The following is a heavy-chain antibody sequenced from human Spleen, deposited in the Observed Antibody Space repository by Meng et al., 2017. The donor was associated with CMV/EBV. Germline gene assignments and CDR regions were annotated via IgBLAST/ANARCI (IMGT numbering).Heavy chain of an antibody. CDR1: GFNFKTYW. V-gene: IGHV3-7*01. Sequence: GESLKISCAASGFNFKTYWMTWVRQAPGKGLEWVANIKEDGTEKNYVDSVKGRFTISRDNVKNSVYLQMNSLSADDTAVYYCAKVGSSTRLERDWGQGTLVTVSS. CDR3: AKVGSSTRLERD. D-gene: IGHD1-1*01. CDR2: IKEDGTEK. J-gene: IGHJ4*02.